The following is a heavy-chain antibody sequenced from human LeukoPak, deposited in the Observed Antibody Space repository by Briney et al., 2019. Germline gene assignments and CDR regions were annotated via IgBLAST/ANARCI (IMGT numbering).Heavy chain of an antibody. CDR2: LYSDGTT. V-gene: IGHV3-53*01. CDR1: GFIVSTNY. CDR3: ARAAYDSNGYTANHDY. Sequence: PGGSLRLSCAASGFIVSTNYMSWVRQAPGKGLEWVSVLYSDGTTYYADSAKGRFTISRDNSKNTLYLQMNNLRAEDTAVYYCARAAYDSNGYTANHDYWGQGTLVTVSS. J-gene: IGHJ4*02. D-gene: IGHD3-22*01.